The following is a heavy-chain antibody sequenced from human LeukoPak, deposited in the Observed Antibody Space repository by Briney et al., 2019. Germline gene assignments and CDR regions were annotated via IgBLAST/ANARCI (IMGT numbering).Heavy chain of an antibody. CDR1: GGSICSSSYY. CDR2: IYYSGST. D-gene: IGHD2-2*01. Sequence: SETLSLTCTVSGGSICSSSYYWGWIRQPPGKGLEWIGSIYYSGSTYYNPSLKSRVTISVDTSKNQFSLKLTSVTAADTAMYYCARMKGVVVIPTARPTFYFDYWGQGILVTVSS. J-gene: IGHJ4*02. CDR3: ARMKGVVVIPTARPTFYFDY. V-gene: IGHV4-39*01.